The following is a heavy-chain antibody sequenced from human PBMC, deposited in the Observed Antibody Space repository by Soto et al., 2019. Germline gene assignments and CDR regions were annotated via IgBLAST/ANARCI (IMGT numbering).Heavy chain of an antibody. CDR3: TAYYAPGSGHTPL. J-gene: IGHJ4*02. CDR1: GFSFNNVW. V-gene: IGHV3-15*07. D-gene: IGHD3-3*01. Sequence: EVQLVESGGGLVKPGGSLGLSCGASGFSFNNVWMHWVRQAPGRGLEWVGRIKSKADGETTDYAEPVKGRFTVSRDDSKNTVYLQMNSLKTEDTADYYCTAYYAPGSGHTPLWGQGTLVTVSS. CDR2: IKSKADGETT.